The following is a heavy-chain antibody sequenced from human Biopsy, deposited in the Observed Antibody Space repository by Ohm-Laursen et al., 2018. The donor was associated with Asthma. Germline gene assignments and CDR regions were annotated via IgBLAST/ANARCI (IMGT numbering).Heavy chain of an antibody. CDR2: ISKDASTK. CDR3: VRDGTDDAFDI. J-gene: IGHJ3*02. V-gene: IGHV3-30*01. D-gene: IGHD1-1*01. CDR1: GLSFSNFA. Sequence: SLRLSCAASGLSFSNFALHWVRQAPGKGLEWVGVISKDASTKDYADSVKGRFTMARDNSKNTLDLQMNSLREEDTAVYYCVRDGTDDAFDIWGQGTVVSVSS.